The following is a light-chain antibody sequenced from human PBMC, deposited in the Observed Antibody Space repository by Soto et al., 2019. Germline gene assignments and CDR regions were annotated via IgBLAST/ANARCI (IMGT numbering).Light chain of an antibody. Sequence: QAVVTQPPSVSGAPGQRVTISCTGSSSNIGAGYDVQWYQHLPGTAPKLLIYGNSNRPSGVPDRFSGSKSGTSGSLAITGLQADDEADYYCQSYDSRLDALVFGGGTKVTVL. CDR1: SSNIGAGYD. V-gene: IGLV1-40*01. J-gene: IGLJ3*02. CDR2: GNS. CDR3: QSYDSRLDALV.